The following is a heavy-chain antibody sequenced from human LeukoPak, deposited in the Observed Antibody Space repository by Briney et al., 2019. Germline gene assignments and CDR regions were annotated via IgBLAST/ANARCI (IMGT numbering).Heavy chain of an antibody. J-gene: IGHJ6*02. CDR1: GYTFTSYG. D-gene: IGHD2-2*01. V-gene: IGHV1-18*01. CDR2: ISAYNGNT. CDR3: ARDCSSTSCYDYYYYGMDV. Sequence: ASVKVSCKASGYTFTSYGISWVRQAPGQGLEWMGWISAYNGNTNYAQKLQGRVTMTTDTSTSTAYMELRSLRSDDTAVCYCARDCSSTSCYDYYYYGMDVWGQGTTVTVS.